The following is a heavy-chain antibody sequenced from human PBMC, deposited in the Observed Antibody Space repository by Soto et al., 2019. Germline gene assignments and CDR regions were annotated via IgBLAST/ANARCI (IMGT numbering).Heavy chain of an antibody. Sequence: GGSLRLSCAASGFTFSSYAMSWVRQAPGKGLEWVSAISGSGGSTYYADSVKGRFTISRDNSKNTLYLQMNGLRAEDTAVYYCAKDKYSYGLGLFDPWGQGTLVTVSS. J-gene: IGHJ5*02. D-gene: IGHD5-18*01. CDR1: GFTFSSYA. CDR2: ISGSGGST. CDR3: AKDKYSYGLGLFDP. V-gene: IGHV3-23*01.